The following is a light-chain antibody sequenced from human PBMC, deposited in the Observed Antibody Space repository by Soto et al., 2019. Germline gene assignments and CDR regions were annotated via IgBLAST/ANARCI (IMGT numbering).Light chain of an antibody. CDR3: AAWDDSRNGPV. V-gene: IGLV1-36*01. CDR1: SSNIGNNP. J-gene: IGLJ3*02. CDR2: YDD. Sequence: QSVLTQPPSVSEARRQRASISCSGSSSNIGNNPVNWYQQLPGKAPKLLIYYDDLLPSGVSDRFSGSKSGTTASLAISGLQSEDEADYYCAAWDDSRNGPVFGGGTKLTVL.